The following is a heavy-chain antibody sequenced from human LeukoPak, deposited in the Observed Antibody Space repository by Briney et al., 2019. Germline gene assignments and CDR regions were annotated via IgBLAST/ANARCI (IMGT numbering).Heavy chain of an antibody. CDR2: IYHTGSA. V-gene: IGHV4-59*01. CDR1: GGSMNNYY. J-gene: IGHJ4*02. CDR3: ARGRGDSKGTSFDF. D-gene: IGHD3-22*01. Sequence: PLETLSLTCTVSGGSMNNYYWSWIRQSPGKGLEWVGYIYHTGSATYKPSLKSRVTLSLDTSKNQFSLRLNSVTAADTAVYYCARGRGDSKGTSFDFWGQGTLVTVSS.